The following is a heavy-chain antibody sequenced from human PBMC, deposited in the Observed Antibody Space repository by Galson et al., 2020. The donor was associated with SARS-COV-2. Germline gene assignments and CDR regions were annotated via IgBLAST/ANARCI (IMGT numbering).Heavy chain of an antibody. CDR2: IRYDGSKE. D-gene: IGHD2-2*01. CDR1: GFTISNFG. J-gene: IGHJ3*01. CDR3: AKEYISSSSGNDAFDL. V-gene: IGHV3-30*02. Sequence: GGSLRLSCVASGFTISNFGFHWVRQAPGKGLEWVAFIRYDGSKEYYADSGKGRFTISRDNSKNTVYLEMSNLGAEATAVYYCAKEYISSSSGNDAFDLGGQGTVVTVSS.